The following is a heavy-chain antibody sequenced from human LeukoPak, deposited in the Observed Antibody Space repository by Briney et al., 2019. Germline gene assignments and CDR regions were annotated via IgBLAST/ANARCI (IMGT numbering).Heavy chain of an antibody. CDR3: ARDLARGYDILTGQYYYYYGMDV. CDR1: GGSISSYY. Sequence: SETLSLTCTVSGGSISSYYWSWIRQPAGKGLEWIGRIYTSGSTNYNPSLKSRVTMSVDTSKNQFSLKLSSVTAADTAVYYCARDLARGYDILTGQYYYYYGMDVWGQGTTVTVSS. D-gene: IGHD3-9*01. J-gene: IGHJ6*02. V-gene: IGHV4-4*07. CDR2: IYTSGST.